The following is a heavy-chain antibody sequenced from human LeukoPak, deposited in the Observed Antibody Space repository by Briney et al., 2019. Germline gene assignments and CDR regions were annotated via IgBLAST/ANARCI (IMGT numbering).Heavy chain of an antibody. Sequence: PGRFLRLSCAASGFTFDDYAMHWVRQAPGKGLEWVSGISWNSGSIGYADSVKGRFTISRDNAKNSLYLQMNSLRAEDTALYYCAKEGTAMVVFGGQGTLVTVSS. D-gene: IGHD5-18*01. V-gene: IGHV3-9*01. J-gene: IGHJ4*02. CDR2: ISWNSGSI. CDR1: GFTFDDYA. CDR3: AKEGTAMVVF.